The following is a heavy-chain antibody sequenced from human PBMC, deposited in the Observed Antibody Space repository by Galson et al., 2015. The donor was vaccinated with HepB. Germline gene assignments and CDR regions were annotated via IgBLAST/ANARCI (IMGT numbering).Heavy chain of an antibody. V-gene: IGHV3-30*18. J-gene: IGHJ4*02. D-gene: IGHD6-19*01. Sequence: SLRLSCAASGFTISCCGMHWVRQVPGRGLEWLAVFSYDGTNKYYADSVRGRFTISRDNSMNTLYLQMNSLRPEDTAVYYCAKESATGSYRTVDFWGQGTLVTVSS. CDR1: GFTISCCG. CDR2: FSYDGTNK. CDR3: AKESATGSYRTVDF.